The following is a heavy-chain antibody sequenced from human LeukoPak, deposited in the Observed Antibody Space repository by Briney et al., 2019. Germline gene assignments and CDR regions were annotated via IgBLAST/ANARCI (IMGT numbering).Heavy chain of an antibody. CDR2: IIPILGIA. J-gene: IGHJ3*02. Sequence: ASVKVSCKASGGTFSSYAISWVRQAPGQGLEWMGRIIPILGIANYAQKFQGRVTITADKSTSTAYMELSSLRSEDTAVYYCARRVGYCSSTSCPPGAFDIWGQGTMVTVSS. D-gene: IGHD2-2*01. CDR3: ARRVGYCSSTSCPPGAFDI. V-gene: IGHV1-69*04. CDR1: GGTFSSYA.